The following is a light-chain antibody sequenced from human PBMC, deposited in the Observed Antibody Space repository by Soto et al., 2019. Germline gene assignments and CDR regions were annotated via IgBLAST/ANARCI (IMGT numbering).Light chain of an antibody. V-gene: IGKV1-5*01. CDR1: QTLRSG. CDR3: QQYDRYTS. J-gene: IGKJ1*01. CDR2: DAS. Sequence: DIQMTQSPSTLSASVGDRVTITCRASQTLRSGVAWYQQKPGKAPKLLIYDASSLESGVPSTFSGSGSGTEFTLTISSLQPDGVATYYCQQYDRYTSFGQGTKVEIK.